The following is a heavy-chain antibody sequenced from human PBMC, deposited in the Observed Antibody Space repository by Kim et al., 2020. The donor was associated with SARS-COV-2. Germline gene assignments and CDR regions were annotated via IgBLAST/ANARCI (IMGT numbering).Heavy chain of an antibody. CDR3: ARGVTMVRGVPDY. J-gene: IGHJ4*02. V-gene: IGHV1-69*04. D-gene: IGHD3-10*01. CDR1: GGTFSSYA. Sequence: SVKVSCKASGGTFSSYAISWVRQAPGQGLEWMGRIIPILGIANYAQKFQGRVTITADKSTSTAYMELSSLRSEDTAVYYCARGVTMVRGVPDYWGQGTLVTVSS. CDR2: IIPILGIA.